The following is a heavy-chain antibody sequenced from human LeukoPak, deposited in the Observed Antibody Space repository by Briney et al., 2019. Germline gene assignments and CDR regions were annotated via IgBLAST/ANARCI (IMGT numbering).Heavy chain of an antibody. J-gene: IGHJ6*03. CDR3: AREKVTTQRGSYMDV. CDR1: GGTFSSYA. V-gene: IGHV1-69*06. CDR2: IIPIFGTA. Sequence: GASVKVSRKASGGTFSSYAISWVRQAPGQGLEWMGRIIPIFGTANYAQKFQGRVTITADKSTSTAYMELSSLRSEDTAVYYCAREKVTTQRGSYMDVWGKGTTVTVSS. D-gene: IGHD4-17*01.